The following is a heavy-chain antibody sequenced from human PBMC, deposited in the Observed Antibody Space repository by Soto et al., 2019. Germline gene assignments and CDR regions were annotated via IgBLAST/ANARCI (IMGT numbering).Heavy chain of an antibody. V-gene: IGHV3-30-3*01. CDR1: GFTFSSYA. CDR3: ARGITMVRGVITTPFDY. J-gene: IGHJ4*02. D-gene: IGHD3-10*01. CDR2: ISYDGSNK. Sequence: PGGSLRLSCAASGFTFSSYAMHWVRQAPGKGLEWVAVISYDGSNKYYADSVKGRFTISRDNSKNTLYLQMNSLRAEDTAVYYCARGITMVRGVITTPFDYWGQGTLVTVSS.